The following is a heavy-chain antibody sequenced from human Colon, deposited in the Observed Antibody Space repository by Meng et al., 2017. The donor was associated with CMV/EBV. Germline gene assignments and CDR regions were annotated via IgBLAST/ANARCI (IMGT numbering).Heavy chain of an antibody. V-gene: IGHV3-33*03. CDR1: GFTFSSYG. CDR3: AKGGVDTSMIYFYDMDV. D-gene: IGHD5-18*01. Sequence: GESLKISCAASGFTFSSYGMHWVHQAPGKGLEWVAVIWYDGSNKYYADSVKGRFTISRDNAKNTLYLQMNSLRAEDTVVYYCAKGGVDTSMIYFYDMDVWGQGTTVTVSS. J-gene: IGHJ6*02. CDR2: IWYDGSNK.